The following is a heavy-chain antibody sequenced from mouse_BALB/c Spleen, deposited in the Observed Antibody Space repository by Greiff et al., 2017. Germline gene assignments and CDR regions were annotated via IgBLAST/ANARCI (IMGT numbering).Heavy chain of an antibody. CDR3: ARSRGGSNYWYFDV. D-gene: IGHD1-1*01. CDR1: GYAFSSSW. Sequence: QVQLKQSGPELVKPGASVKISCKASGYAFSSSWMNWVKQRPGQGLEWIGRIYPGDGDTNYNGKFKGKATLTADKSSSTAYMQLSSLTSVDSAVYFCARSRGGSNYWYFDVWGAGTTVTVSS. CDR2: IYPGDGDT. V-gene: IGHV1-82*01. J-gene: IGHJ1*01.